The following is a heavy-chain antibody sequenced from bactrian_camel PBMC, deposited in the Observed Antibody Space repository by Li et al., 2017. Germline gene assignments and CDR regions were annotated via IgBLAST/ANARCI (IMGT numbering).Heavy chain of an antibody. J-gene: IGHJ4*01. CDR3: LSSLGSDEGY. CDR1: GFTFNIYA. V-gene: IGHV3S40*01. CDR2: IASGGGTT. Sequence: DVQLVESGGGLVQPGGSLRLSCAASGFTFNIYAMGWVRQAPGKGLEWVSTIASGGGTTYYSDSVKGRFTISRDNAKNTVYLQLNSLQTEDTAMYYCLSSLGSDEGYWGQGTQVTVS. D-gene: IGHD5*01.